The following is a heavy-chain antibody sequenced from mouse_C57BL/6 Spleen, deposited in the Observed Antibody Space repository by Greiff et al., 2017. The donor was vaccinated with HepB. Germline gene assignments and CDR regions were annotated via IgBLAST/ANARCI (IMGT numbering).Heavy chain of an antibody. CDR2: IYPGSGST. J-gene: IGHJ2*01. CDR1: GYTFTSYW. V-gene: IGHV1-55*01. Sequence: QVQLKEPGAELVKPGASVKMSCKASGYTFTSYWITWVKQRPGQGLEWIGDIYPGSGSTNYNEKFKSKATLTVDTSSSTAYMQLSSLTSEDSAVYYCARGEDEETCWGQGTTLTVSS. CDR3: ARGEDEETC.